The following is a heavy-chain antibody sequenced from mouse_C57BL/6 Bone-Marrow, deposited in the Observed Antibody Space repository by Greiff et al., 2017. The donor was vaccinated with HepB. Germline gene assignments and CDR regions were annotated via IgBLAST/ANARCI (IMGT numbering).Heavy chain of an antibody. V-gene: IGHV5-17*02. J-gene: IGHJ4*01. CDR3: ARQDPFYYAMDY. Sequence: VVQSGGGLVQPGGSRKLSCAASGFTFSSFGIHWVRQAPEKGLEWVAYISSGSSAIYYADTVKGRFTISRDNPKNTLFLQMTSLRSEDTAMYYCARQDPFYYAMDYWGQGTSVTVSS. CDR2: ISSGSSAI. CDR1: GFTFSSFG.